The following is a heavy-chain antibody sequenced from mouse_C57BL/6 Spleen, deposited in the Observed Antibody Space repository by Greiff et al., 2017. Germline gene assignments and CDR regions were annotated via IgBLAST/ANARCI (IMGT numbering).Heavy chain of an antibody. D-gene: IGHD3-2*02. CDR1: GFNINDYY. J-gene: IGHJ1*03. V-gene: IGHV14-2*01. CDR2: IDPEAGET. CDR3: ARSGWAWYFDV. Sequence: EVQLQQSGAELVKPGASVKLSCTASGFNINDYYMHWVKQRTEQGLEWIGRIDPEAGETKYAPKFQGKATITADTSSNTAYLQLSSLTSEDTAVYYCARSGWAWYFDVWGTGTTVTVSS.